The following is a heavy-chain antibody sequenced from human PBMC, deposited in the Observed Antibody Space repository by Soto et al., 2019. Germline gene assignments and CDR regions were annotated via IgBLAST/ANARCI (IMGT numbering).Heavy chain of an antibody. D-gene: IGHD3-10*01. Sequence: QVQLVESGGGLVKAGGSLRLSCAASGFTLSDYYMTWIRQAPGKGLEWVSYISHSGSIKYYADSVKGRFAVSRDNAKNSLYLQMNNLRAEDTALYYCASDPYYYASEYWGQGILVTVSS. CDR3: ASDPYYYASEY. CDR2: ISHSGSIK. V-gene: IGHV3-11*01. CDR1: GFTLSDYY. J-gene: IGHJ4*02.